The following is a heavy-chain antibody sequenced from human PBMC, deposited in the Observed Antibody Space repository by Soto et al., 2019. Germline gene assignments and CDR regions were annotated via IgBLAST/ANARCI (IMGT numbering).Heavy chain of an antibody. CDR3: AGDPFYYASGF. CDR1: GFKFGDHY. D-gene: IGHD3-10*01. Sequence: PGGSLRLSCAASGFKFGDHYMTWIRQAPGKGLEWVSKISGDGTTQYYADSVKGRFTVSGDNAKNSLHLQMNSLRAEDTALYYCAGDPFYYASGFWGQGTLVTVSS. V-gene: IGHV3-11*01. CDR2: ISGDGTTQ. J-gene: IGHJ4*02.